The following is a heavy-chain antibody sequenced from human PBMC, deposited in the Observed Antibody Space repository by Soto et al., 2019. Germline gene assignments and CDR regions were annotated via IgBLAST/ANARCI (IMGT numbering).Heavy chain of an antibody. Sequence: VKVDCKASGYPLTIHDIHWVRRTPGQGLEWMAGLNPHSGKAAYAQRFQGRLAMTGNASTSTAYMELSGLRSEDTAMYYCARVSSIAARRSYDSWGQGTLVTVSS. J-gene: IGHJ4*02. D-gene: IGHD6-6*01. CDR1: GYPLTIHD. CDR3: ARVSSIAARRSYDS. CDR2: LNPHSGKA. V-gene: IGHV1-8*01.